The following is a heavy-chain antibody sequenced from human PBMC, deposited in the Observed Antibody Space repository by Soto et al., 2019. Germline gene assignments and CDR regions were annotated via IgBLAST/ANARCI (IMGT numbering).Heavy chain of an antibody. D-gene: IGHD2-2*01. Sequence: QVQLVQSGAEVKKPGSSVKVSCKASGGTFSSYAISWVRQAPGQGLEWMGGIIPIFGTANYAQKFQGRVTITADESTSTADMELSSLRSEDTAVYYCARGGAVVVPAAYNWFDPWGQGTLVTVSS. J-gene: IGHJ5*02. CDR3: ARGGAVVVPAAYNWFDP. CDR1: GGTFSSYA. V-gene: IGHV1-69*01. CDR2: IIPIFGTA.